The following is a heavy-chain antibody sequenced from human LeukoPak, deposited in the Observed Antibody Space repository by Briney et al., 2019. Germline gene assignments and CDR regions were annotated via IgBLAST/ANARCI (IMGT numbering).Heavy chain of an antibody. D-gene: IGHD6-13*01. CDR3: AKGGGSSWYRRYYFDY. CDR1: GNYW. Sequence: GGSLRLSCAASGNYWMHWVRQAPGKGLVWVSHINSDGSWTSYADSVKGRFTISKDNAKNTVYLQMNSLRAEDTAVYYCAKGGGSSWYRRYYFDYWGQGTLVTVSS. J-gene: IGHJ4*02. CDR2: INSDGSWT. V-gene: IGHV3-74*01.